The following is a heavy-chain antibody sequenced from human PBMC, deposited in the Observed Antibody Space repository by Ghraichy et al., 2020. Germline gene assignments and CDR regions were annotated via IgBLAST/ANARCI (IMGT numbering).Heavy chain of an antibody. J-gene: IGHJ3*02. CDR3: ARRRNDYSNYGWAFDI. Sequence: SETLSLTCTVSGGSISSSSYYWGWIRQPPGKGLEWIGSIYYSGSTYYNPSLKSRVTISVDTSKNQFSLKLSSVTAADTAVYYCARRRNDYSNYGWAFDIWGQGTMVTVSS. CDR2: IYYSGST. CDR1: GGSISSSSYY. V-gene: IGHV4-39*01. D-gene: IGHD4-11*01.